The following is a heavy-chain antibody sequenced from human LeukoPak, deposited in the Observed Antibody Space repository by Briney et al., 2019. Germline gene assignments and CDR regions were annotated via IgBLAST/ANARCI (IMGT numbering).Heavy chain of an antibody. Sequence: GGSLRLSCAAFGFTFSSYGMHWVRQAPGKGLEWVAVIWYDGSNKYYADSVKGRFTISRDNSKNTLYLQMNSLRAEDTAVYYCARGAEGQLIWGQGTLVTVSS. CDR1: GFTFSSYG. J-gene: IGHJ4*02. CDR3: ARGAEGQLI. D-gene: IGHD6-13*01. V-gene: IGHV3-33*08. CDR2: IWYDGSNK.